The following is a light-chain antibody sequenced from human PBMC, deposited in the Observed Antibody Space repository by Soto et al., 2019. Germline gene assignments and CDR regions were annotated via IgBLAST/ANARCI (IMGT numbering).Light chain of an antibody. CDR3: QHYNSYLYS. CDR2: DAS. V-gene: IGKV1-5*01. J-gene: IGKJ2*01. Sequence: DIQMTQSPSTLSASVGDRVTITCRASQSISTWLAWYQQKPGKAPKLLIYDASTLESGVPSRFSGSGCGTEFTLTISGLQPDDLATYYGQHYNSYLYSCGQGTKLEIK. CDR1: QSISTW.